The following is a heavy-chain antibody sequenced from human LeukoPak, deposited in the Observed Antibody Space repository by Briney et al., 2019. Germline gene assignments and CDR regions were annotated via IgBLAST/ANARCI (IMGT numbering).Heavy chain of an antibody. CDR1: GGSISSYY. CDR3: ARASSSWEGYFDY. Sequence: SETLSLTCTVSGGSISSYYWSWIRQPPGKGLEWIGYIYYSGSTNYNPSLKSRVTISVDTSKNQFSLKLSSVAAADTAVYYCARASSSWEGYFDYWGQGTLVTVSS. V-gene: IGHV4-59*01. J-gene: IGHJ4*02. D-gene: IGHD6-13*01. CDR2: IYYSGST.